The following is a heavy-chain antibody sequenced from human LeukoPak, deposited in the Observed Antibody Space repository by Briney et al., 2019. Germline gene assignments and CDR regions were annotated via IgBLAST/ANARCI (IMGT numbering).Heavy chain of an antibody. CDR2: IKQDGSEK. Sequence: GGSLRLSCAASGFTFSSYAMSWVRQAPGKGLEWVANIKQDGSEKYYVDSVKGRFTISRDNAKNSLYLQMNSLRAEDTAVYYCATWAEDWFHRPFDDWGQGTLVTVSS. CDR3: ATWAEDWFHRPFDD. V-gene: IGHV3-7*05. J-gene: IGHJ4*02. CDR1: GFTFSSYA. D-gene: IGHD3/OR15-3a*01.